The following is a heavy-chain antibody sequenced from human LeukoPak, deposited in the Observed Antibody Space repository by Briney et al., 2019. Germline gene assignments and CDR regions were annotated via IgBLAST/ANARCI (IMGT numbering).Heavy chain of an antibody. D-gene: IGHD5-12*01. CDR1: GFTFSSYA. CDR2: TRNKANSYTT. J-gene: IGHJ4*02. V-gene: IGHV3-72*01. Sequence: GGSLRLSCAASGFTFSSYAMSWVRQAPGKGLEWVGRTRNKANSYTTEYAASVKGRFTISRDDSKNSLYLQMNSLKTEDTAVYYCARRYSGYDSLDYWGQGTLVTVSS. CDR3: ARRYSGYDSLDY.